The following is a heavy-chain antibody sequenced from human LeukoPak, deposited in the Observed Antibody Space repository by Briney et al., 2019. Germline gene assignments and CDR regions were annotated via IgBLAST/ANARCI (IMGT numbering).Heavy chain of an antibody. CDR3: ARDLTAMVPNDAFDI. J-gene: IGHJ3*02. V-gene: IGHV3-7*01. CDR1: GFTFSSYW. Sequence: GGSLRLSCAASGFTFSSYWMSWVRQAPGKGLEWVANIKQDGSEKYYVDSVKGRFTISRDNAKNSLYLQMNSLRAEDTAVYYCARDLTAMVPNDAFDIWGQGTMVTVSS. D-gene: IGHD5-18*01. CDR2: IKQDGSEK.